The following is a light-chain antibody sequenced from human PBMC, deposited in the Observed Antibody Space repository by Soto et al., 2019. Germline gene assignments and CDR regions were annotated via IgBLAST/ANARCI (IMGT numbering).Light chain of an antibody. Sequence: EIVLTQSPDTLSLAPRERATRTCRASQSVRSSSFAWYQQKPGQAPRLLIYAASTRAPGIPDRFSGSGSGTDFTLTISRLEPEDFAVYHCQQYGALPPTFGQGTKVDI. J-gene: IGKJ1*01. CDR2: AAS. V-gene: IGKV3-20*01. CDR1: QSVRSSS. CDR3: QQYGALPPT.